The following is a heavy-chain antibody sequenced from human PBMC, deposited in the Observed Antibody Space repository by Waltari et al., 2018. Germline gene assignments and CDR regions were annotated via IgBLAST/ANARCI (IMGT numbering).Heavy chain of an antibody. CDR2: ISYDGSNQ. CDR1: VFTFRAYA. D-gene: IGHD2-21*01. CDR3: AGQPWTLVMSEPLDY. J-gene: IGHJ4*02. V-gene: IGHV3-30-3*01. Sequence: QVQLVESGGGVVQPGRSLRLACGGSVFTFRAYAICWVRQAPGKGLEWVAIISYDGSNQFYADSVKGRFTLSRDNSRNTLYLQMNSLRAEDTAVYYCAGQPWTLVMSEPLDYWGQGTLVTVSS.